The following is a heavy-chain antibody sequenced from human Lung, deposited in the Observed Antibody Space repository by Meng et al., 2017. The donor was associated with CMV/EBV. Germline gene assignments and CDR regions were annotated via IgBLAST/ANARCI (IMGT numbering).Heavy chain of an antibody. CDR2: IYYSGST. CDR3: TRDVEYYGSGSDF. V-gene: IGHV4-39*07. J-gene: IGHJ4*02. D-gene: IGHD3-10*01. CDR1: GGSIRSSTYY. Sequence: SXTLSLXCTVSGGSIRSSTYYWGWIRQPPGKGLEWIGSIYYSGSTHYNPSLESRVTMSVDASKNQFSLKFSSVTAADTAVYYCTRDVEYYGSGSDFWAQGTXVTVSS.